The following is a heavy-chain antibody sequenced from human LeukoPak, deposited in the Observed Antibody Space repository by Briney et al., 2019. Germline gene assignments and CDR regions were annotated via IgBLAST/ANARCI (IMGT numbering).Heavy chain of an antibody. D-gene: IGHD3-10*01. Sequence: GGSLRLSCAASGFTFSTYGMNWVRQAPGKGLEWVSSISGSSTTIYYADSVKGRFTISRDNAKNSLYLQMHSLRDEDTAVYYSARARGFDIWGQGTMVTVSS. V-gene: IGHV3-48*02. J-gene: IGHJ3*02. CDR1: GFTFSTYG. CDR2: ISGSSTTI. CDR3: ARARGFDI.